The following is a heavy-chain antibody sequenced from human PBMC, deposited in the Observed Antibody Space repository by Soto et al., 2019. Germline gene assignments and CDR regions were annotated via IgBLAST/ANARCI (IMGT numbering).Heavy chain of an antibody. Sequence: SETLSLTCAVYGGSFSGYYWSWIRQPPGKGLEWIGETNHSGSTNYNPSLKSRVTISVDTSKNQFSLKLSSVTAADTAVYYCATIYGDYSDYWGQGTLVTVSS. CDR1: GGSFSGYY. J-gene: IGHJ4*02. CDR3: ATIYGDYSDY. D-gene: IGHD4-17*01. CDR2: TNHSGST. V-gene: IGHV4-34*01.